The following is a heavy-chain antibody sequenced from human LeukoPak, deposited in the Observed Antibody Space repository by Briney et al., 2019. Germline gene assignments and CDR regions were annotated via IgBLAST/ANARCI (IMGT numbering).Heavy chain of an antibody. J-gene: IGHJ4*02. CDR2: IYTSGST. CDR1: GGSISSGSYY. V-gene: IGHV4-61*02. CDR3: ASRYLPWAGPFDY. Sequence: NPSETLSLTCTVSGGSISSGSYYWSWIRQPAGKGLEWIGRIYTSGSTNYNPSLKSRVTISVDTSKNQFSLKLSSVTAADTAVYYCASRYLPWAGPFDYWGQGTLVTVSS. D-gene: IGHD3-9*01.